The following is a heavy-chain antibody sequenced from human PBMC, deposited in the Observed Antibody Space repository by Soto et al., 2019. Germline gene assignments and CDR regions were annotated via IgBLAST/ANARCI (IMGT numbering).Heavy chain of an antibody. D-gene: IGHD3-22*01. J-gene: IGHJ6*02. V-gene: IGHV3-21*01. CDR2: ISSSSSYI. CDR1: GFTFSTYS. CDR3: ARYDSSGYYWPYYYYGMDV. Sequence: EVQLVESGGGLVKPGGSLRLSCAASGFTFSTYSMNWVRQAPGKGLEWVSSISSSSSYIYYADSVKGRFTISRDNAKNALFXQMNSLRAEDTAVYYCARYDSSGYYWPYYYYGMDVWGQGTTVTVSS.